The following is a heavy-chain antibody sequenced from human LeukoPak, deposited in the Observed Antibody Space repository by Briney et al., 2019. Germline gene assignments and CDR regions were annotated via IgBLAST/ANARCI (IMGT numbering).Heavy chain of an antibody. CDR3: ARTYSSGWGFEWVYYFDY. Sequence: KAPETLSLTCTVSGGSISSGGYYWSWIRQHPGKGLEWIGYIYYSGSTYYNPSLKSRVTISVDTSKNQFSLKLSSVTAADTAVYYCARTYSSGWGFEWVYYFDYWGQGTLVTVSS. J-gene: IGHJ4*02. V-gene: IGHV4-31*03. D-gene: IGHD6-19*01. CDR2: IYYSGST. CDR1: GGSISSGGYY.